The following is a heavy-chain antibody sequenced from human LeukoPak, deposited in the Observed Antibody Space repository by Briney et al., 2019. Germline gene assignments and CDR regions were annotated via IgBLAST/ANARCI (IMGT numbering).Heavy chain of an antibody. Sequence: GGSLRLSCTASGFAFSTYWMFWVRQAPGKGLVWVSQINPEGASTTYGDPAKGRFTASRDNAKNALHLQMNSLRVDDTAVYYCARGTAIMAGIDFWGQGTLVTVSS. J-gene: IGHJ4*02. CDR3: ARGTAIMAGIDF. D-gene: IGHD6-19*01. CDR1: GFAFSTYW. V-gene: IGHV3-74*01. CDR2: INPEGAST.